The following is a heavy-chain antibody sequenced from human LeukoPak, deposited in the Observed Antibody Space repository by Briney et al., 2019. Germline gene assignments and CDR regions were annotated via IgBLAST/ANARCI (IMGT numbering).Heavy chain of an antibody. CDR2: ISSTSSYT. Sequence: GGALRLSCVVSGIPFSDYYMNWIRQAPGKGLEWISYISSTSSYTDYADSVKGRFTISRDNAQNALFLQMNSLRVEDTAVYYCAAGTAADYWGQGTRVAVSS. D-gene: IGHD6-13*01. J-gene: IGHJ4*02. CDR1: GIPFSDYY. CDR3: AAGTAADY. V-gene: IGHV3-11*03.